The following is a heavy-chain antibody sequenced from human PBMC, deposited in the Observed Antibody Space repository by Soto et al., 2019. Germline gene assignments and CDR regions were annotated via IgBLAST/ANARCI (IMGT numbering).Heavy chain of an antibody. CDR3: AAAGYDFWSGYYGP. J-gene: IGHJ5*02. CDR2: IVVGSGNA. CDR1: GFTFKSSA. Sequence: GASVKVSCKVSGFTFKSSAVQWVRQARGQRLEWIGWIVVGSGNADYQQKFQQRVTLTRDLSTSTAYLEMSSLRSEDTAVYYCAAAGYDFWSGYYGPWGQGTLVTVSS. V-gene: IGHV1-58*01. D-gene: IGHD3-3*01.